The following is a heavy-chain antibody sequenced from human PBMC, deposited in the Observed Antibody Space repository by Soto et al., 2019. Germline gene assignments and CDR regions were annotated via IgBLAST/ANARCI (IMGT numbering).Heavy chain of an antibody. CDR2: IRSKAYGGTT. CDR1: GFTFGDYA. V-gene: IGHV3-49*03. CDR3: TRDMGYYDNSGYYTSRNFDY. D-gene: IGHD3-22*01. J-gene: IGHJ4*02. Sequence: GGSLRLSCTASGFTFGDYAMSWFRQAPGKGLEWVGFIRSKAYGGTTEYAASVKGRFTISRDDSKSIAYLQMNSLKTEDTAVNYCTRDMGYYDNSGYYTSRNFDYWGQGILVTVSS.